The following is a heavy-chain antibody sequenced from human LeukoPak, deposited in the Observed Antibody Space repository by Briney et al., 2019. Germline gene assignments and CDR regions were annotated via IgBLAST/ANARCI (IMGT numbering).Heavy chain of an antibody. J-gene: IGHJ4*02. CDR3: ARDPPGIAVAGRSLWGLWYFDY. Sequence: GGSLRLSCAASGFTFSSYWMSWVRQAPGKGLEWVANIKQDGSEKYYVDSVKGRFTISRDNAKNSLYLQMNSLRAEDTAVYYCARDPPGIAVAGRSLWGLWYFDYWGQGTLVTVSS. V-gene: IGHV3-7*01. CDR1: GFTFSSYW. D-gene: IGHD6-19*01. CDR2: IKQDGSEK.